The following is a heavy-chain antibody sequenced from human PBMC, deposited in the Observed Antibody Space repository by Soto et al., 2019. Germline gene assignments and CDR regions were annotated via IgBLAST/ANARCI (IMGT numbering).Heavy chain of an antibody. D-gene: IGHD6-13*01. CDR2: IIPIVGTG. V-gene: IGHV1-69*01. Sequence: QVQLVQSGAEVKKPGSSVKVSCKASGGSFSSYAISWVRQAPGQGLEWMGGIIPIVGTGNYAQNFQGRVTITADESTSTAYTELRSLRSEDTAMYYCARDLRAAGRPGMDVWGHWTTVTVSS. CDR3: ARDLRAAGRPGMDV. CDR1: GGSFSSYA. J-gene: IGHJ6*02.